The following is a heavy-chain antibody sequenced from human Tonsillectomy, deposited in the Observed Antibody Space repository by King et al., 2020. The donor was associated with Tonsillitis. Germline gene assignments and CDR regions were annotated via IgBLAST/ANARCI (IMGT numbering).Heavy chain of an antibody. V-gene: IGHV3-15*01. CDR1: GFTFSNAW. J-gene: IGHJ4*02. Sequence: VQLVESGGGLVKPGGSLRLSCAASGFTFSNAWMSWVRQAPGKGLEWVGRIKSKTDGGTTDYAAPVKGRFTISRDDAKNTLDLQMNSLKTEDIAVYYCSREDHLGESYYDSSGYTGYWGQGTLVTVSS. CDR3: SREDHLGESYYDSSGYTGY. D-gene: IGHD3-22*01. CDR2: IKSKTDGGTT.